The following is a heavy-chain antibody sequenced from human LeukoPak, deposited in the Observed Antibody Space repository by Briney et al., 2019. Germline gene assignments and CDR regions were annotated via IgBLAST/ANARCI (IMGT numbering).Heavy chain of an antibody. V-gene: IGHV4-4*07. Sequence: SETLSLTCTVSGGSISSYYWRWIRQPAGKEPEWIGRIYTSGSTNYNPSRKSRVTMSVDTSKNQFSLKLSSVTAADTAVYYCARDLIDYGDYDRPSNRFDPWGQGTLVTVSS. CDR1: GGSISSYY. CDR2: IYTSGST. J-gene: IGHJ5*02. CDR3: ARDLIDYGDYDRPSNRFDP. D-gene: IGHD4-17*01.